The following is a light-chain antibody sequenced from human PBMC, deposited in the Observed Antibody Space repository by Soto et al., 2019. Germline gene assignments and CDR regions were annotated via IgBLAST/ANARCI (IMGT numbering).Light chain of an antibody. Sequence: AIRMTQSPSSLSASTGDRVTITCRASQGISSYLAWYQQKPGKAPKLLIYAASTLRSGVPSRFSGSGSGTDFTPTISCLQSEDFATSYCQQYYSDPWSFGQGTKVEIK. CDR1: QGISSY. CDR3: QQYYSDPWS. J-gene: IGKJ1*01. CDR2: AAS. V-gene: IGKV1-8*01.